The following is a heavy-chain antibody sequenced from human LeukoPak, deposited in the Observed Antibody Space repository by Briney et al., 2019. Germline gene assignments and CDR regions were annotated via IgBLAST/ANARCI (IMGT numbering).Heavy chain of an antibody. CDR1: GGSFSGYY. D-gene: IGHD3-3*01. Sequence: SETLSLTCAVYGGSFSGYYWSWIRQPPGKGLEWIGEINHSGSTNYNPSLKSRVTISVDTSKNQFSLKLSSVTAADTAVYYCARGTAYYDFWSGYGNWFDPWGQGTLVTVSP. CDR2: INHSGST. J-gene: IGHJ5*02. CDR3: ARGTAYYDFWSGYGNWFDP. V-gene: IGHV4-34*01.